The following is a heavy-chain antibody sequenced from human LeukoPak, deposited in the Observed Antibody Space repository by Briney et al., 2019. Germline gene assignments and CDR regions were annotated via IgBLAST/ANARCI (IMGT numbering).Heavy chain of an antibody. J-gene: IGHJ4*02. CDR1: GFTFSSYA. Sequence: GGSLRLSCAASGFTFSSYAMHWVRQAPGKGLEWVAVISYDGSNKYYADSVKGRFTISRDDSKNTLYLQMNSLRAEDTAVYYCASLPGGDDSSGYSVDYWGQGTLVTVSS. V-gene: IGHV3-30-3*01. D-gene: IGHD3-22*01. CDR3: ASLPGGDDSSGYSVDY. CDR2: ISYDGSNK.